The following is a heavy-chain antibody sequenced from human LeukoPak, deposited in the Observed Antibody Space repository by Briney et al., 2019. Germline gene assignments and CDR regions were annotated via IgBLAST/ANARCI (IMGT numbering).Heavy chain of an antibody. CDR2: MYLSGTT. J-gene: IGHJ4*02. V-gene: IGHV4-4*02. CDR1: GDSINSLDL. D-gene: IGHD3-22*01. Sequence: SETLSPTCTVSGDSINSLDLWSWVRQPPGKGLEWIGEMYLSGTTHSNPSVKSRVTISIDKSKNQFFLNLSSVTAADTAVYYCAGLVGRYSSGLYHYYFDYWGQGTLVTVSS. CDR3: AGLVGRYSSGLYHYYFDY.